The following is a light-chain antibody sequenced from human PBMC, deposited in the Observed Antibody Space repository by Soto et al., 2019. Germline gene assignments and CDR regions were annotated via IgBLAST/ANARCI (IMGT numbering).Light chain of an antibody. Sequence: QSVLTQPPSVSAAPRQRVTISCSGSSSNIGNNAVNWYQQLPRKAPKLLIYYDDLLPSGVSDRFSGSKSGTSASLAISGLQSEDEADHYCAAWDDSLNGYGFGTGTKLTVL. V-gene: IGLV1-36*01. CDR1: SSNIGNNA. J-gene: IGLJ1*01. CDR3: AAWDDSLNGYG. CDR2: YDD.